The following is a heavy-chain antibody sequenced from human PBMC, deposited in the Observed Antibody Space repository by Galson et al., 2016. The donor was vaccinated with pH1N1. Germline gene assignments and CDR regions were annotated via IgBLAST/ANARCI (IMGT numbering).Heavy chain of an antibody. J-gene: IGHJ2*01. Sequence: SVKVSCKASGYTLTSYDINWVRQAPGQGLEWMGWMNPNNDNADYAPKFQGRVTLTRNASINTAYMELSSLTAEDTAVYYCARGPVYWYFDLWGRGTPVIVSS. CDR3: ARGPVYWYFDL. V-gene: IGHV1-8*01. CDR2: MNPNNDNA. CDR1: GYTLTSYD.